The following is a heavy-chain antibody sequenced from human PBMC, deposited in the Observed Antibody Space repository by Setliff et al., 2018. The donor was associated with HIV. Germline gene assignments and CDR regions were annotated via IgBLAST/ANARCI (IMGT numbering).Heavy chain of an antibody. V-gene: IGHV4-34*01. CDR3: ARHYAAPGAFDI. J-gene: IGHJ3*02. CDR2: INHNGGT. Sequence: KPSETLSLTCAVYGGSFSDYNWSWIRQSPGRGLEWIGEINHNGGTNYNPSLKSRVTISADTSKNQFSLKMTSVTAADTAVYYCARHYAAPGAFDIWGQGTMVTVSS. CDR1: GGSFSDYN. D-gene: IGHD3-16*01.